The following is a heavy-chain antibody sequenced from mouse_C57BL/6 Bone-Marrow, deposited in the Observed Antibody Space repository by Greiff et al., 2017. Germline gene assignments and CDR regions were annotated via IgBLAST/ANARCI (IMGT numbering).Heavy chain of an antibody. CDR3: ARDGNFYYWYFDV. CDR2: ISYSGST. D-gene: IGHD2-1*01. V-gene: IGHV3-1*01. CDR1: GYSITSGYD. J-gene: IGHJ1*03. Sequence: DVQLQESGPGMVKPSQSLSLTCTVTGYSITSGYDWHWIRHFPGNKLEWMGYISYSGSTNYNPSLKSRISITHDTSKNHFFLKLNSVTTEDTATYYCARDGNFYYWYFDVWGTGTTVTVSS.